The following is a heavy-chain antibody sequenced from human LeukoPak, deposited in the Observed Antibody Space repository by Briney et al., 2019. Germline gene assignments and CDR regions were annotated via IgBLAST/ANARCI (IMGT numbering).Heavy chain of an antibody. Sequence: PSETLSLTCTVSGGSISSSSYHWGWIRQPPGKGLEWIGSIYYSGSTYYNPSLKSRVTISVDTSKNQFSLKLSSVTAADTAVYYCARHAYSYGYHWGQGTLVTVSS. V-gene: IGHV4-39*01. CDR3: ARHAYSYGYH. J-gene: IGHJ5*02. CDR2: IYYSGST. D-gene: IGHD5-18*01. CDR1: GGSISSSSYH.